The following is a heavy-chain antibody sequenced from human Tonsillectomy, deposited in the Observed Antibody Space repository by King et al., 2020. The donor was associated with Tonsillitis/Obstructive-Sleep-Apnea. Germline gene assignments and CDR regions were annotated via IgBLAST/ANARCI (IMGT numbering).Heavy chain of an antibody. Sequence: QLQESGPGLVKPSETLSLTCTVSGGSISSSSYYWGWIRQPPGKGLEWIGSIYYSGSTYYNPSLKSRVTISVDTSKNQFSLKLSSVTAADTAVYYCARYYCSSTSCYGGGNWFDPWGQGTLVTVSS. D-gene: IGHD2-2*01. CDR1: GGSISSSSYY. V-gene: IGHV4-39*01. CDR3: ARYYCSSTSCYGGGNWFDP. J-gene: IGHJ5*02. CDR2: IYYSGST.